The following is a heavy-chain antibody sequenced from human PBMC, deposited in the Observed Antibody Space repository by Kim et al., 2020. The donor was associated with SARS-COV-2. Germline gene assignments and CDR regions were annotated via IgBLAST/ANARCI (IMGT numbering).Heavy chain of an antibody. CDR2: IRSKSNSYET. Sequence: GGSLRLSCAASGLTLSGSAVHWVRQASGTGLEWVGRIRSKSNSYETTYGASVEGRFTISRDDSKNTAYLQMNSLKTEDTAVYCCARGPPYSDSYWDAFDIWGQGTMVTVSS. CDR3: ARGPPYSDSYWDAFDI. V-gene: IGHV3-73*01. D-gene: IGHD1-26*01. J-gene: IGHJ3*02. CDR1: GLTLSGSA.